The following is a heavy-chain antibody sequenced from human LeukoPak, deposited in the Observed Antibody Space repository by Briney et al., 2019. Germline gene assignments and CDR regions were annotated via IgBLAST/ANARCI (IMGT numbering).Heavy chain of an antibody. CDR2: ISGSGGST. D-gene: IGHD6-19*01. Sequence: SGGTLRLSCAASGFTSSSYGMSSVREAPGRGLEWVSAISGSGGSTYYAESGKGRFTISRDNSKNTLYLQMNSLRAEDTAVYYCAKTVGQWLVPDYWGQGTLVTVSS. CDR1: GFTSSSYG. CDR3: AKTVGQWLVPDY. V-gene: IGHV3-23*01. J-gene: IGHJ4*02.